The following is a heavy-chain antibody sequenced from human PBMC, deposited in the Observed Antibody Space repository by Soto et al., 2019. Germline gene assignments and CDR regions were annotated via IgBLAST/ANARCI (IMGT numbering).Heavy chain of an antibody. J-gene: IGHJ3*02. CDR1: GFMFSGFG. Sequence: ESVGGVVQPGRSLRLSCAASGFMFSGFGMHWVRQAPGKGLQWVAGISKDGSKKYYGDSVKGRFTISRDNSRKTLYLQMNGLRAEDTAVYYCANPSGYYFGLGSHDEASDMWGQGTVVTVFS. CDR2: ISKDGSKK. V-gene: IGHV3-30*18. CDR3: ANPSGYYFGLGSHDEASDM. D-gene: IGHD3-10*01.